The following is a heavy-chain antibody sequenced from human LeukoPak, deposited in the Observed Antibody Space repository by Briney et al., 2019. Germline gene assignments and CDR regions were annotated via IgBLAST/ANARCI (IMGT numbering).Heavy chain of an antibody. V-gene: IGHV1-2*02. CDR3: ARERDLRIVGALIFDY. CDR2: INPNSGGT. D-gene: IGHD1-26*01. Sequence: PGGSLRLSCAASGFTFSSYAMHWVRQAPGQGLEWMGWINPNSGGTNYAQKFQGRVTMTRDTSISTAYMELSRLRSDDTAVYYCARERDLRIVGALIFDYWGQGTLVTVSS. J-gene: IGHJ4*02. CDR1: GFTFSSYA.